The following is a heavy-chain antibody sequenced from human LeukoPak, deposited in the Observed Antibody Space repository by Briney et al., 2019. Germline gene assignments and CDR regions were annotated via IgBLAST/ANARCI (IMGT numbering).Heavy chain of an antibody. D-gene: IGHD3-10*01. V-gene: IGHV3-21*01. CDR1: GFTFSSYS. J-gene: IGHJ4*02. Sequence: GGSLRLSCAASGFTFSSYSMNWVRQAPGKGLEWVSSISSSSSYIYYADSMKGRFTISRDNAKNSLYLQMSSLRAEDTAVYYCARVRISGGSLDYWGQGTLVTVSS. CDR3: ARVRISGGSLDY. CDR2: ISSSSSYI.